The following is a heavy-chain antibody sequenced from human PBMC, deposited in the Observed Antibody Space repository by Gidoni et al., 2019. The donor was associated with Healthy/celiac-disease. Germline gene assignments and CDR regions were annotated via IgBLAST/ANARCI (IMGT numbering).Heavy chain of an antibody. CDR1: GGTFSSYA. CDR2: PIFGTA. J-gene: IGHJ5*02. D-gene: IGHD3-16*02. Sequence: VQLVQSGAEVKKPGSSVKVSCKASGGTFSSYAIIPIFGTANYAQKFQGRVTITADESTSTAYMELSSLRSEDTAVYYCARMITFGGVIVTNWFDPWGQGTLVTVSS. CDR3: ARMITFGGVIVTNWFDP. V-gene: IGHV1-69*01.